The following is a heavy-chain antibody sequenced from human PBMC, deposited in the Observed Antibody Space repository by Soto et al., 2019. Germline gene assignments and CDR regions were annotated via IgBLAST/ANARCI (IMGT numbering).Heavy chain of an antibody. D-gene: IGHD5-12*01. Sequence: GGSLRLSCAASGFTFSSYAMSWVRQAPGKGLEWVSAISGSGGSAYYADSVKGRFTISRDNSKNTLYLQMNSLRAEDTAVYYCAKAPFVDIVATISFSYWGQGTLVTVSS. J-gene: IGHJ4*02. CDR3: AKAPFVDIVATISFSY. CDR1: GFTFSSYA. CDR2: ISGSGGSA. V-gene: IGHV3-23*01.